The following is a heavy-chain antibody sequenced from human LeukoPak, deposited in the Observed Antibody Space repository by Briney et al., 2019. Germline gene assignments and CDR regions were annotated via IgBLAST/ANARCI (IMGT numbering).Heavy chain of an antibody. J-gene: IGHJ4*02. Sequence: GGSLRLSCAASGFTFSSYSMNWVHQAPGKGLEWVSSISSSSSYIYYADSVKGRFTIPRDNAKNSLYLQMNSLRAEDTAVYYCARSYDSSADFDYWGQGTLVTVSS. D-gene: IGHD3-22*01. V-gene: IGHV3-21*01. CDR3: ARSYDSSADFDY. CDR2: ISSSSSYI. CDR1: GFTFSSYS.